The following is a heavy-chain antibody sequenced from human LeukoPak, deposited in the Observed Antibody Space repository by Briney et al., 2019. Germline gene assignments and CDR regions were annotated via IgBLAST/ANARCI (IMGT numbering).Heavy chain of an antibody. CDR3: ARPHSSGWYGGFDI. CDR1: GGSITGYY. CDR2: IYYSGST. Sequence: SETLSLTCTVSGGSITGYYWSWIRQPPGKGLEWIGYIYYSGSTSYNPSLKSRVTISLDTSKNQFSLKLRSVTAADTAVYYCARPHSSGWYGGFDIWGQGTVVTVSS. D-gene: IGHD6-19*01. V-gene: IGHV4-59*08. J-gene: IGHJ3*02.